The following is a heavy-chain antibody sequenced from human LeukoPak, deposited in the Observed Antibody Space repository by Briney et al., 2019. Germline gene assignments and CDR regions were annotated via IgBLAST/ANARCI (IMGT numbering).Heavy chain of an antibody. CDR2: INTDGSST. D-gene: IGHD4-23*01. Sequence: GGSLRLSCAASGFTFSSYWMHWVRQAPGKGLVWVSRINTDGSSTGYADSVKGRFTISRDNAKNTLYLQMNSLRAKDTAVYYCARGNSRFHYYYGMDVWGQGTTVTVSS. CDR1: GFTFSSYW. CDR3: ARGNSRFHYYYGMDV. J-gene: IGHJ6*02. V-gene: IGHV3-74*01.